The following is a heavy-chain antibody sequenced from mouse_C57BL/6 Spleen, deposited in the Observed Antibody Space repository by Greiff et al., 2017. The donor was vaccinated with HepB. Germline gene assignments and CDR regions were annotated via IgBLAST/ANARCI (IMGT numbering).Heavy chain of an antibody. J-gene: IGHJ3*01. CDR1: GYTFTSYW. CDR2: IDPSDSYT. CDR3: ARSIRDYYGSPFDY. V-gene: IGHV1-69*01. Sequence: QVQLQQPGAELVMPGASVKLSCKASGYTFTSYWMHWVKQRPGQGLEWIGEIDPSDSYTNYNQKFKGKSTLTVDKSSSTAYMQLSSLTSEDSAVYYCARSIRDYYGSPFDYWGQGTLVTVAA. D-gene: IGHD1-1*01.